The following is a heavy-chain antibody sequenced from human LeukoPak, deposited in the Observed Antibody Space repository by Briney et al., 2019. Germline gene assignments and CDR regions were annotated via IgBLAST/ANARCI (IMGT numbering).Heavy chain of an antibody. CDR2: IYTSGST. Sequence: PSETLSLTCTVSGGSISSYYWSWIRQPAGKGLEWIGRIYTSGSTNYNPSLKSRVTISVDTSKNQFSLKLSSVTAADTAVYYCARDYAGYKYTAFDIWGQGTMVTVSS. D-gene: IGHD5-24*01. CDR1: GGSISSYY. V-gene: IGHV4-4*07. CDR3: ARDYAGYKYTAFDI. J-gene: IGHJ3*02.